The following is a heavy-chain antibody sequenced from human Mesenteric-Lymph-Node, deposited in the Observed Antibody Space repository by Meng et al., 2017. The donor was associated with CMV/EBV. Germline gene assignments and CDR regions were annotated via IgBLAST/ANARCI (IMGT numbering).Heavy chain of an antibody. CDR3: AIRHSGSYSRFDI. CDR1: GGSISSYY. CDR2: IYYSGST. Sequence: SETLSLTCTVSGGSISSYYWSWIRQPPGKGLEWIGYIYYSGSTNYNPSLKSRVTISVDTSKNQFSLKLSSVTAADTAVYYCAIRHSGSYSRFDIWGQGTMVTVSS. J-gene: IGHJ3*02. D-gene: IGHD1-26*01. V-gene: IGHV4-59*01.